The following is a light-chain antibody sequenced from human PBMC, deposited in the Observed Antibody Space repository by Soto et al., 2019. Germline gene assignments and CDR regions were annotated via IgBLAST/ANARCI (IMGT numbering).Light chain of an antibody. J-gene: IGKJ1*01. V-gene: IGKV1-17*01. Sequence: EIQMTQSPSSLSASVGDRVNITCRASQVIGNDLGWYQQKPGKAPKRLIYGASTLQSGVPSRFSGSESGTEFTLTINSLQPEDFATYYCLQHNTYPRTFGQGTKVEIK. CDR2: GAS. CDR1: QVIGND. CDR3: LQHNTYPRT.